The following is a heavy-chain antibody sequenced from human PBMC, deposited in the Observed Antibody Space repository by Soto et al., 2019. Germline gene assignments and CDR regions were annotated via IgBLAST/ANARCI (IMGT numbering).Heavy chain of an antibody. Sequence: EVQLVESGGGLVQPGGSLKLSCAASGFSFSGSAMHWVRQASGKGLEWIGRIRSKANNFATAYTASVKGRFTISRDDSKTIAYLEMNDLKTEDTAVYFCTSPRIAVASMFWYFDLWGRGTLVTVSS. V-gene: IGHV3-73*01. J-gene: IGHJ2*01. CDR3: TSPRIAVASMFWYFDL. D-gene: IGHD6-19*01. CDR2: IRSKANNFAT. CDR1: GFSFSGSA.